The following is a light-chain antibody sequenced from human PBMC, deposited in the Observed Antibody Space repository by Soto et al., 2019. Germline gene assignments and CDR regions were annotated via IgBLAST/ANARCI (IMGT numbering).Light chain of an antibody. CDR1: SSDVGSYNL. CDR3: CSYASSSTPFV. J-gene: IGLJ1*01. CDR2: EGS. V-gene: IGLV2-23*01. Sequence: QPVLTQPASVSVSPGQSSTISCTGTSSDVGSYNLVSWYQQHPGKAPKLMIFEGSKRPTGLSNRFSGSKSGNTASLTISGLQAEDEADYYCCSYASSSTPFVFGTGTKVTVL.